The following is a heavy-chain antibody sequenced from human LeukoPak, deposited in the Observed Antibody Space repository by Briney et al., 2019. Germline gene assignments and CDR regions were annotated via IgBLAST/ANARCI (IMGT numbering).Heavy chain of an antibody. V-gene: IGHV3-30*04. CDR3: ARRGGTVATIGDDFDY. D-gene: IGHD5-12*01. CDR1: GFTFSSYA. J-gene: IGHJ4*02. CDR2: ISYDGSNK. Sequence: GGSLRLSCAASGFTFSSYAMHWVRQAPGKGLEWVAVISYDGSNKYYADSVKGRFTISRDNSKNTLYVQMNSLRAEDTAIYYCARRGGTVATIGDDFDYWGQGTLVTVSS.